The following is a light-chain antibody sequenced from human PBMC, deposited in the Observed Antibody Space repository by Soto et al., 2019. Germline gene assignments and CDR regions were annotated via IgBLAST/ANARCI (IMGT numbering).Light chain of an antibody. Sequence: QSALTQPRSVSGSPGQSVTISCTGTSSDVGAYNYVSWYQQHPGKVPKLMVYDVTKRPSGVPDRFSGSKSGTTASLTISGLQAEDEADYYCCSHAGSYVVFGGGTKLTVL. CDR1: SSDVGAYNY. J-gene: IGLJ2*01. V-gene: IGLV2-11*01. CDR2: DVT. CDR3: CSHAGSYVV.